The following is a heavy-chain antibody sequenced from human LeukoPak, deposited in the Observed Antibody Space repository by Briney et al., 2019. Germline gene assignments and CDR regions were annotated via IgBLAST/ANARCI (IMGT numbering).Heavy chain of an antibody. J-gene: IGHJ5*02. Sequence: PGGSLRLSCAASGFTFSSYAMSWVRQAPGKGLEWVSAISGSGGSTYYADSVKGRFTISRDNSKNTLYLQMNSLRAEDTAVYYCAKDSGSYFGYNWFDPWGQGTLVTVSS. CDR1: GFTFSSYA. D-gene: IGHD1-26*01. V-gene: IGHV3-23*01. CDR2: ISGSGGST. CDR3: AKDSGSYFGYNWFDP.